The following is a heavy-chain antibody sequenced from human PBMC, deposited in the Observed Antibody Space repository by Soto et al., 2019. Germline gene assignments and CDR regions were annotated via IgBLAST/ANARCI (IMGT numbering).Heavy chain of an antibody. CDR3: ARIPQTAAGGLLYHYYSMDV. CDR1: GFAFSTYW. V-gene: IGHV3-74*01. D-gene: IGHD6-13*01. Sequence: GGSLRLSCAASGFAFSTYWMHWVRQAPGTGLLWVSRISSDGNNSNYADSVKGRFTISRDNAKNTLYLQMSSLRVEDTAVYYCARIPQTAAGGLLYHYYSMDVWGQGTTVTVS. CDR2: ISSDGNNS. J-gene: IGHJ6*02.